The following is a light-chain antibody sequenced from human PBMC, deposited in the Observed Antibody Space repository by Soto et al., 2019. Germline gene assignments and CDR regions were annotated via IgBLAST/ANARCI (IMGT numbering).Light chain of an antibody. CDR2: GAS. CDR3: QQYNNWPQT. J-gene: IGKJ1*01. V-gene: IGKV3-15*01. Sequence: ISQSPATLPVSTGERATLSCRASQSVSSNLAWYQQKPGQAPRLLIYGASTRATGIPARFSGSGSGTEFTLTISSLQSEDFAVYYCQQYNNWPQTFAQGTKVAIK. CDR1: QSVSSN.